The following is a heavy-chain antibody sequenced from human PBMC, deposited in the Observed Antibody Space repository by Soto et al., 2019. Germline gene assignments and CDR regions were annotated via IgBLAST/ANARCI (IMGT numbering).Heavy chain of an antibody. CDR3: ASIAAAGMVRDY. CDR2: MNPNSGNT. V-gene: IGHV1-8*01. J-gene: IGHJ4*02. Sequence: QVQLVQSGAEVKKPGASVKVSCKASGYTFTSYDINWVRQATGQGLEWMGWMNPNSGNTGYAQKFPGRVTMTRNTSKSTAYMELSSLRSEDTAVYYCASIAAAGMVRDYWGQGTLVTVSS. D-gene: IGHD6-13*01. CDR1: GYTFTSYD.